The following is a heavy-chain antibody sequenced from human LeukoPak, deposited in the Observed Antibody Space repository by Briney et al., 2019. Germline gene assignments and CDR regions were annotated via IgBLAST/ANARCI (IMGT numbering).Heavy chain of an antibody. CDR2: INWDGGST. V-gene: IGHV3-20*04. CDR1: GFTFDDYG. D-gene: IGHD3-22*01. J-gene: IGHJ4*02. CDR3: ARGGTKYYDSSGYY. Sequence: GGSLRLSCAASGFTFDDYGMTWVRQPPGKGLEWVSGINWDGGSTGYADSVKGRFSISRDNAKKSLYLQMNSLRAEDTALYYCARGGTKYYDSSGYYWGQGTLVTVSS.